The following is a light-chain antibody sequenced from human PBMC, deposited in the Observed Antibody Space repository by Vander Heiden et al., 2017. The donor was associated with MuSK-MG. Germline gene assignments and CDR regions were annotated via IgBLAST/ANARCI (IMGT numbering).Light chain of an antibody. CDR1: NSDVGAYKY. J-gene: IGLJ2*01. Sequence: QSALTQPPSASGSPGQSVTISCTGTNSDVGAYKYVSWYQQHPGKAPKLIIYEVTKRPSGVPDRFSGAKSGNTASLTVSGLQAEDDADYYCSSHAGNFVVFGGGTKLTVL. CDR2: EVT. V-gene: IGLV2-8*01. CDR3: SSHAGNFVV.